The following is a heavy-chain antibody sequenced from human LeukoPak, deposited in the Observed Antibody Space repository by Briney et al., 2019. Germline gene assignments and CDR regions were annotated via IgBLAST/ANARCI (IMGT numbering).Heavy chain of an antibody. J-gene: IGHJ3*02. V-gene: IGHV3-9*01. Sequence: GGSLRLSCAASGFTFDDYAMHWVRQAPGKGLEWVSGISWNSGSIGYADSVKGRFTISRDNAKNSLYLQMNSLRAEDTALYYCAKGGGSPSAFDIWGQGTMVTVSS. D-gene: IGHD3-16*01. CDR2: ISWNSGSI. CDR3: AKGGGSPSAFDI. CDR1: GFTFDDYA.